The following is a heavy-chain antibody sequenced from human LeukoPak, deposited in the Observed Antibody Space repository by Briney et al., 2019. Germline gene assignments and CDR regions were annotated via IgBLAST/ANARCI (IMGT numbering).Heavy chain of an antibody. CDR1: GFIFSSHW. CDR2: IEYDGSEQ. J-gene: IGHJ4*02. CDR3: ARDYGWSFVN. D-gene: IGHD3-10*01. Sequence: PGGSLRLSCTSSGFIFSSHWMNWVRQAPGKGPEWVANIEYDGSEQYYVDSVKGRFSISRDNTKNLLYLQMNSLRVEDTAVYYCARDYGWSFVNWGQGTLVTVSS. V-gene: IGHV3-7*03.